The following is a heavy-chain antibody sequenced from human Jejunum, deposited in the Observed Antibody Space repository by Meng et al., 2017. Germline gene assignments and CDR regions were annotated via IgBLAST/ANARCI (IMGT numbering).Heavy chain of an antibody. D-gene: IGHD1-26*01. Sequence: QVQLVQSAAEVKGPRASVKFSCKASGYTFTDYYLYWVRQAPGQGLEWMGRINTRTGGTIYTQKFYGRVTMTRDTSISTAYMELSRLRSDDTAVYYCARELISYAFDYWGQGSLVTVSS. J-gene: IGHJ4*02. CDR3: ARELISYAFDY. V-gene: IGHV1-2*06. CDR1: GYTFTDYY. CDR2: INTRTGGT.